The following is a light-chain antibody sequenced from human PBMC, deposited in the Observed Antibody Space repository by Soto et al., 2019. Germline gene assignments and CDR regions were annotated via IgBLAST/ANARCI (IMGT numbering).Light chain of an antibody. V-gene: IGLV2-8*01. CDR3: XXXXXXXXX. J-gene: IGLJ2*01. CDR1: SSDVGGYNY. CDR2: EVS. Sequence: QSALTQPPSASGSPGQSVTISCTGTSSDVGGYNYVSWYQQHPGKAPKLMIYEVSKRPSGVPDRFSGSKSGNTASLTVSGLQAEDEADYXXXXXXXXXXXFGGG.